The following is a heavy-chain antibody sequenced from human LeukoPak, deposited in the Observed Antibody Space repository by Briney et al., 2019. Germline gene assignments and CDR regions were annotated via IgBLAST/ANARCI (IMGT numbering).Heavy chain of an antibody. CDR1: GFTVSTNY. V-gene: IGHV3-53*01. CDR3: ARDAGIAAAG. Sequence: TGGSLRLSCAASGFTVSTNYLSWVRQAPGKGLEWVSIIYTGGSTYYADSVKGRLTISRDNSKNTLYLQMNSLRAEDTAVYYCARDAGIAAAGWGQGTLVTVSS. CDR2: IYTGGST. D-gene: IGHD6-13*01. J-gene: IGHJ4*02.